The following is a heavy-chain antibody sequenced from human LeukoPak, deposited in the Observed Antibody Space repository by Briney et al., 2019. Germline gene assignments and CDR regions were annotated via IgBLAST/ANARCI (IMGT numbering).Heavy chain of an antibody. J-gene: IGHJ6*03. D-gene: IGHD3-22*01. CDR2: FGPEDGET. CDR1: GYTLTELS. CDR3: ARDRGQTYYYDSSGYYSMDV. Sequence: AASVKVSCKVSGYTLTELSMHWVRQAPGKGLEWMGGFGPEDGETIYAQKFQGRVTITADKSTSTAYMELSSLRSEDTAVYYCARDRGQTYYYDSSGYYSMDVWGKGTTVTVSS. V-gene: IGHV1-24*01.